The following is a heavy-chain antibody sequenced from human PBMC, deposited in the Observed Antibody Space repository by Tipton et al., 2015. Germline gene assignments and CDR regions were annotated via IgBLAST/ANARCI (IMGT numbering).Heavy chain of an antibody. V-gene: IGHV4-38-2*01. CDR3: ATLVDGYSRIP. CDR2: ISHSGNT. Sequence: TLSLTCAVSAYSISTDYYWVWIRQPPGKGLEWIGTISHSGNTFYNPSLKSRVTISADTSKNQFSLKVNSVTAADTAVYYCATLVDGYSRIPWGQGTRVTVSS. J-gene: IGHJ5*02. D-gene: IGHD5-24*01. CDR1: AYSISTDYY.